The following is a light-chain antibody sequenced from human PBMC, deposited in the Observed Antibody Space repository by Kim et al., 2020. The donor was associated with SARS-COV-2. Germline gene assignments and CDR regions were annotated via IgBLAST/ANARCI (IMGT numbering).Light chain of an antibody. J-gene: IGKJ4*01. CDR2: GAS. CDR1: QSFGSSY. V-gene: IGKV3-20*01. Sequence: EVVLTQSPETLSLSPGERATLSCRASQSFGSSYLAWYQQKPGQTPRHLIYGASRRATGIPDRFSGSGSGTDFTLNISRLEPEDFAVYYCHYYGSSITFGGGTKVDIK. CDR3: HYYGSSIT.